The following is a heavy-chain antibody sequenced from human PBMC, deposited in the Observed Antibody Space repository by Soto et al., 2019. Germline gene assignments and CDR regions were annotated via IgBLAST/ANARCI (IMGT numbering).Heavy chain of an antibody. V-gene: IGHV3-23*01. CDR2: ISGSGDST. CDR3: AKLSGYSDY. J-gene: IGHJ4*02. CDR1: GFTFSNYA. Sequence: GGSLRLSCAASGFTFSNYAMSWVRQAPGKGLEWVSVISGSGDSTYYADSVKGRFTISRDNSKNTLYLQMNSLRAEDTAVYYCAKLSGYSDYWGQGALVTVSS. D-gene: IGHD3-3*01.